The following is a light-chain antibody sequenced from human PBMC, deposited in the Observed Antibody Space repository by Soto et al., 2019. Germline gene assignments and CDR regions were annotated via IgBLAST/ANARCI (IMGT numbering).Light chain of an antibody. CDR2: DAS. CDR1: QSISSW. J-gene: IGKJ1*01. Sequence: DIQMTQSPSTLSASVGDRVTITCRARQSISSWLAWYQQKPGKAPKLLIHDASSLESGVPSRFSGSGSGTEFTLTISSLQPDDFATYYCQQYNSYSQTFGQGTKVDIK. CDR3: QQYNSYSQT. V-gene: IGKV1-5*01.